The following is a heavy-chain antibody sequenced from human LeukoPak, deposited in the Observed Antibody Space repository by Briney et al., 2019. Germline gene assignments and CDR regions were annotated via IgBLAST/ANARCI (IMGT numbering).Heavy chain of an antibody. CDR3: ARERTYYDFWSGYYDRGGSVAFDI. D-gene: IGHD3-3*01. J-gene: IGHJ3*02. Sequence: GGSLRLSCAASGFTFRSYWMHWVRQAPGKGLVWVSRINSDGSSTSYADSVKGRFTISRDNAKNTLYLQMNSLRAEDTAVYYCARERTYYDFWSGYYDRGGSVAFDIWGQGTMVTVSS. CDR1: GFTFRSYW. CDR2: INSDGSST. V-gene: IGHV3-74*01.